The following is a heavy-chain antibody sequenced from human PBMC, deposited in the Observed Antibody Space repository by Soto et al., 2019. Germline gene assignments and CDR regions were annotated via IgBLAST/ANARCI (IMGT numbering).Heavy chain of an antibody. D-gene: IGHD6-13*01. Sequence: GGSLRLSCAASGFTFSSYGMHWVRQAPGKGLEWVAVISYDGSNKYYADSVKGRFTISRDNSKNTLYLQMNSLRAEDTAVYYCAAPDKGIAAAGIDYWGQGTLVTVSS. CDR1: GFTFSSYG. CDR2: ISYDGSNK. J-gene: IGHJ4*02. V-gene: IGHV3-30*03. CDR3: AAPDKGIAAAGIDY.